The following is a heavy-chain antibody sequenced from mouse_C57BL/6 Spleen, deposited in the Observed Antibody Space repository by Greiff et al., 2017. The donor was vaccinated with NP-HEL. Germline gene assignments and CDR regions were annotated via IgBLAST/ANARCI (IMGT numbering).Heavy chain of an antibody. V-gene: IGHV1-64*01. J-gene: IGHJ3*01. D-gene: IGHD2-4*01. Sequence: QVQLKQPGAELVKPGASVKLSCKASGYTFTSYWMHWVKQRPGQGLEWIGMIHPNSGSTNYNEKFKSKATLTVDKSSSTSYMQRSSLTSEASAVYYCARAGYDYDAWFAYWGQGTLVTVSA. CDR2: IHPNSGST. CDR3: ARAGYDYDAWFAY. CDR1: GYTFTSYW.